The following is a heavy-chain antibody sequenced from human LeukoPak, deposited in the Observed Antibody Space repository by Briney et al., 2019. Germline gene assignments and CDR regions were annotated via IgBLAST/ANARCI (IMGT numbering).Heavy chain of an antibody. J-gene: IGHJ6*03. V-gene: IGHV3-11*04. CDR1: GFTFSDYY. CDR2: VRGGGNTM. CDR3: ARDLPPVANFRGVKNYMDV. D-gene: IGHD3-10*01. Sequence: GGSLRLSCAASGFTFSDYYMSWIRQAPGKGLEWVSSVRGGGNTMYYADSVKGRFTISRDNAKNSLYLQMNSLRAEDTAVYYCARDLPPVANFRGVKNYMDVWGKGTTVTVSS.